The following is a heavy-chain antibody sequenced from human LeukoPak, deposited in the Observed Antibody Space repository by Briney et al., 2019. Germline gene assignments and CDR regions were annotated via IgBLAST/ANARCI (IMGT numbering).Heavy chain of an antibody. J-gene: IGHJ1*01. V-gene: IGHV3-23*01. CDR3: AKDTHSSGYYYGYFQH. Sequence: GGSLRLSCAASGFTFSSYAMSWVRQAPGKGLEWVSAISGSGGSTYYADSVKGRFTISRDNSKNTLYLQMNSLRAEDTAVYYCAKDTHSSGYYYGYFQHWGQGTLVTVSS. CDR2: ISGSGGST. CDR1: GFTFSSYA. D-gene: IGHD3-22*01.